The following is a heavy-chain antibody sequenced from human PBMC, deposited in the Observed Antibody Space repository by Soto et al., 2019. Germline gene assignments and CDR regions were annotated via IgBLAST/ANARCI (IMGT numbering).Heavy chain of an antibody. J-gene: IGHJ3*02. CDR1: GFTFSVYA. Sequence: GGSLRLSCAASGFTFSVYAMSWVRQPPGKELEWVSTISYDGSNKYYADSVKGRFSISRDNSKNTLYLQMNSLRAEDTAVYYCAKKMITFGGVIVHDAFDIWGQGTMVTVSS. V-gene: IGHV3-30*18. CDR3: AKKMITFGGVIVHDAFDI. CDR2: ISYDGSNK. D-gene: IGHD3-16*02.